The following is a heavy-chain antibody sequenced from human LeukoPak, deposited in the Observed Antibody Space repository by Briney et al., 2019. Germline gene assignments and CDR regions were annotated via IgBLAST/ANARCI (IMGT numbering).Heavy chain of an antibody. CDR1: GGSISSGGYY. Sequence: SETLSLTCTVSGGSISSGGYYWSWIRQHPGKGLGWIGYIYYSGSTYYNPSLKSRVTISVDTSKNQFSLKLSSVTAADTAVYYCARDSEHCSSTSCPGYYYYGMDVWGQGTTVTVSS. CDR3: ARDSEHCSSTSCPGYYYYGMDV. D-gene: IGHD2-2*01. CDR2: IYYSGST. V-gene: IGHV4-31*03. J-gene: IGHJ6*02.